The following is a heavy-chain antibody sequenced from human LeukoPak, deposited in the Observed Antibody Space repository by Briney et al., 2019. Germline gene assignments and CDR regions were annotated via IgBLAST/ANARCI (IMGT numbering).Heavy chain of an antibody. V-gene: IGHV4-59*01. CDR3: AREGFWSGSFDY. CDR2: IYYSGST. D-gene: IGHD3-3*01. J-gene: IGHJ4*02. CDR1: GGSISSYY. Sequence: AETLSLTCTVSGGSISSYYSSWIRQPPGKGLEWIAYIYYSGSTNYNPSLKGRFTISVDTSKNQFSRKLSSLTAADTAVYYCAREGFWSGSFDYWGQGTLVTVSS.